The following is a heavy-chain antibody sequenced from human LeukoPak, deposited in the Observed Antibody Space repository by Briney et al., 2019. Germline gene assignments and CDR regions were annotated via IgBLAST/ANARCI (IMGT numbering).Heavy chain of an antibody. CDR1: GGSISSSSYY. J-gene: IGHJ4*02. CDR2: IYYSGST. D-gene: IGHD5-18*01. CDR3: AREIGYSYYFDY. V-gene: IGHV4-39*07. Sequence: PSETLSLTCTVSGGSISSSSYYWGWIRQPPGKGLEWIGSIYYSGSTYYNPSLKSRVTISVDTSKNQFSLKLSSVTAADTAVYYCAREIGYSYYFDYWGQGTLVTVSS.